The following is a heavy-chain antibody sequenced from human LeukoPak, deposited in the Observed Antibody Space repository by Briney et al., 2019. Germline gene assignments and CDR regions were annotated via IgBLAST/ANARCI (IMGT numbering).Heavy chain of an antibody. CDR3: ARAEYGDRNFDY. CDR2: IYYSGSP. D-gene: IGHD4-17*01. J-gene: IGHJ4*02. V-gene: IGHV4-59*01. CDR1: GGSISSYY. Sequence: SETLSLTCTVPGGSISSYYWSWIRQPPGKGLEWIGYIYYSGSPNYNPSLKSRVTISVDTSKNQFSLKLSSVTAADTAVYYCARAEYGDRNFDYWGQGTLVTVSS.